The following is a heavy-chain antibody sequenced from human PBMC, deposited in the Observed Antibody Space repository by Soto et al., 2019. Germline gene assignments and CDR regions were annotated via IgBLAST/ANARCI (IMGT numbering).Heavy chain of an antibody. Sequence: QVHLVQSGAEVKKPGASVRVSCKASGYSFTANSMHWVRQAPGEGLEWMGWINPNNGGTNYARKFQGWVTMTRDTSISTAYMDLTRLKSDDTAVYCCAMQRSGVVYWGQGTLVTVSS. CDR1: GYSFTANS. CDR2: INPNNGGT. V-gene: IGHV1-2*04. CDR3: AMQRSGVVY. J-gene: IGHJ4*02. D-gene: IGHD6-25*01.